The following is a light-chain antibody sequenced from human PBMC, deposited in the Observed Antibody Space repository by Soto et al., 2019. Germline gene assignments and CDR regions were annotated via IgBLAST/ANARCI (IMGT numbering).Light chain of an antibody. Sequence: QSALTQPPSASGTPGQRATISCSGSSSNIRSNTVNWYQQLPGTAPKVLVYNNNERPSGVPDRFSGSKSGASASLAISGLQSEDEADYYCGAWDDRLNGYVFGTGTKLTVL. CDR3: GAWDDRLNGYV. V-gene: IGLV1-44*01. J-gene: IGLJ1*01. CDR1: SSNIRSNT. CDR2: NNN.